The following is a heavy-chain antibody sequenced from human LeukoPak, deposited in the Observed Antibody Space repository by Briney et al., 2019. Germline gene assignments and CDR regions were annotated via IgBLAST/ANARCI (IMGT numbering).Heavy chain of an antibody. CDR3: ARVKRVQGVHDAFDI. D-gene: IGHD3-10*01. CDR1: GYTFTSYD. CDR2: MNPNSGNT. V-gene: IGHV1-8*01. Sequence: GASVKVSCKASGYTFTSYDINWVRQATGQGLEWMGWMNPNSGNTGYAQKFQGRVTMTRNTSISTAYMELSSLRSEDTAVYYRARVKRVQGVHDAFDIWGQGTMVTVSS. J-gene: IGHJ3*02.